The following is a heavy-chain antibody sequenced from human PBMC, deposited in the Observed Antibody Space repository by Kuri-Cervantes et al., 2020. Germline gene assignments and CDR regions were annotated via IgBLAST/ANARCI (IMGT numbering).Heavy chain of an antibody. V-gene: IGHV4-34*09. J-gene: IGHJ4*02. D-gene: IGHD3-10*01. CDR2: IYYSGST. CDR1: GGSFSGYY. CDR3: ARAGPGNTMVRGVITRPRYFDY. Sequence: SETLSLTCAVYGGSFSGYYWSWIRQPPGKGLEWIGYIYYSGSTYYNPSLKSRVTISVDTSKNQFSLKLSSVTAADTAVYYCARAGPGNTMVRGVITRPRYFDYWGQGTLVTVSS.